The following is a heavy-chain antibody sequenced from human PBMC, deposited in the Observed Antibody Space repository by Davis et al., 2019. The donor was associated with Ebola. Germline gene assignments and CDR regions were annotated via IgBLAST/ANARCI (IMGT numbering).Heavy chain of an antibody. V-gene: IGHV1-46*01. CDR3: ASQDIVVVAAAPQVYGMDV. D-gene: IGHD2-15*01. CDR1: GYTFTNYY. CDR2: INPNDGRT. Sequence: ASVKVSCKASGYTFTNYYMHWVRQAPGQGLEWMGMINPNDGRTIYAQKFQGRVTITADKSTSTAYMELSSLRSEDTAVYYCASQDIVVVAAAPQVYGMDVWGQGTTVTVSS. J-gene: IGHJ6*02.